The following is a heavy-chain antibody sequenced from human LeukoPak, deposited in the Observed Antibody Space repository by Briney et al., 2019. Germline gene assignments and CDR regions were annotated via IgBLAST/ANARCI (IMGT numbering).Heavy chain of an antibody. CDR1: GFMFSSYE. V-gene: IGHV3-48*03. Sequence: GGSLRLSCAASGFMFSSYEMNWVRQAPGKGLEWVSYISSSGSVMYYADSVQGRFTISRDNAKNSLYLQMNSLRAEDTAVYYCARGFHYYDSSGYYYRGGMDVWGQGTTVTVSS. D-gene: IGHD3-22*01. J-gene: IGHJ6*02. CDR2: ISSSGSVM. CDR3: ARGFHYYDSSGYYYRGGMDV.